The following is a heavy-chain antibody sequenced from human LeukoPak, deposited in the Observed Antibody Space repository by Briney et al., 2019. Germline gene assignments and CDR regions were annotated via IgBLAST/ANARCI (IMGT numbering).Heavy chain of an antibody. V-gene: IGHV3-30*18. J-gene: IGHJ4*02. CDR3: AKGGIVEFDY. Sequence: GGSLRLSCAASGFTFSSYGMHWVRQAPGKGLEWVAVISYDGSNKYYADSVKGRFTISRDNSKNTLYLQMNSLRAEDTAVYYCAKGGIVEFDYWGQGTLATVSS. CDR1: GFTFSSYG. D-gene: IGHD1-26*01. CDR2: ISYDGSNK.